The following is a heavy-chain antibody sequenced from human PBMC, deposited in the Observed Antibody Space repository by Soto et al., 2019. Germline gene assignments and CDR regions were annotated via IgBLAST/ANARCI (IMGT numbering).Heavy chain of an antibody. CDR1: GGSISSYS. V-gene: IGHV4-59*01. J-gene: IGHJ4*02. CDR3: ASGDSRAFDY. Sequence: SETLSLACTVSGGSISSYSCTWIRQPPGKGLDWIGYIYYSGSTNYNPSLKSRVTISVDTSKNQFSLKLSSVTAADTAVYYCASGDSRAFDYWGQGTLVTVS. CDR2: IYYSGST. D-gene: IGHD3-22*01.